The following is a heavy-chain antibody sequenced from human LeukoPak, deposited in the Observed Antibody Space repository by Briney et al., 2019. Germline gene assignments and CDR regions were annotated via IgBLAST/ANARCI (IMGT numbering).Heavy chain of an antibody. CDR3: TTDYGDSPYYYYGMDV. Sequence: GGSLKLSCAASGFTFSGSAMHWVRQASGKGLEWVGRIRSKANSYATAYAASVKGRFTISRDDSTNTAYLQMNSLKTEDTAVYYCTTDYGDSPYYYYGMDVWGQGTTVTVSS. V-gene: IGHV3-73*01. CDR2: IRSKANSYAT. J-gene: IGHJ6*02. CDR1: GFTFSGSA. D-gene: IGHD4-17*01.